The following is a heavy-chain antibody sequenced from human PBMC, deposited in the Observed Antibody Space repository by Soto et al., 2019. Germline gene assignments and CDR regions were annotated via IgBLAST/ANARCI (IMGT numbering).Heavy chain of an antibody. Sequence: LSLTCTVSGGSISSYYWSWIRQPPGKGLEWIGYIYYSGSTNYNPSLKSRVTISVDTSKNQFSLKLSSVTAADTAVYYCAGRVPAAYYYGMDVWGQGTKVTVYS. CDR1: GGSISSYY. CDR2: IYYSGST. CDR3: AGRVPAAYYYGMDV. J-gene: IGHJ6*02. V-gene: IGHV4-59*01. D-gene: IGHD2-2*01.